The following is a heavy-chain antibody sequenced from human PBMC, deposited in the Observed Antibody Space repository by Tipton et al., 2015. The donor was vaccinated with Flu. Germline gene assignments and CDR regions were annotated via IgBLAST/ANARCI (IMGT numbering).Heavy chain of an antibody. V-gene: IGHV4-30-2*01. D-gene: IGHD3-10*01. CDR1: GGSISSGGYS. Sequence: LRLSCAVSGGSISSGGYSWSWIRQPPGKGLEWVGYIYQSGSTYYNPSLRSRVTISVDRSKNQFSLKLSSVTAADTAVYNCARWGVVSPYGSGSNREYFQHWGQGTLVSVSS. CDR2: IYQSGST. CDR3: ARWGVVSPYGSGSNREYFQH. J-gene: IGHJ1*01.